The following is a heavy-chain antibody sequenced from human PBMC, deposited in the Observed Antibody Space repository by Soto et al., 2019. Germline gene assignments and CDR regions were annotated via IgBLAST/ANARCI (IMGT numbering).Heavy chain of an antibody. V-gene: IGHV1-3*01. CDR2: ISGDSGNT. Sequence: VKVSYKASVCVFTESARDWVRQAPGQRLEWMGWISGDSGNTKYSPKLQDRVTITRDTSASKAYMELSSLRSEDTALYYCARDGVAAGNINFDYWGQGTLVALSS. CDR3: ARDGVAAGNINFDY. J-gene: IGHJ4*03. CDR1: VCVFTESA. D-gene: IGHD3-10*01.